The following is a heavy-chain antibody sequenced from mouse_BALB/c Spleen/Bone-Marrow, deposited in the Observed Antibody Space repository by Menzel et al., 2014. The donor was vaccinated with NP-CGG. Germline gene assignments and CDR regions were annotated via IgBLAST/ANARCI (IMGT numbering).Heavy chain of an antibody. D-gene: IGHD3-3*01. CDR3: ARRDLDYWYFDV. CDR2: INTGGSYT. V-gene: IGHV5-9-1*01. Sequence: DVMLVESGGGLVKPGVSLKLSCASSGFTFSSYDMSWVRQTPEKRLEWVAIINTGGSYTYYSDIVKGRFTISRDNAKNTLYLQMNSLRSEDTAMYYCARRDLDYWYFDVWGAGTTVTVSS. CDR1: GFTFSSYD. J-gene: IGHJ1*01.